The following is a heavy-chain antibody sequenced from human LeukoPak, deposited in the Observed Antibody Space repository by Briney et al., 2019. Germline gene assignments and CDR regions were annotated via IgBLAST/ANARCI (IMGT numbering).Heavy chain of an antibody. V-gene: IGHV3-15*01. CDR1: GFIFRNAW. CDR2: IKSKTDGGTT. Sequence: GGSLRLSCAASGFIFRNAWMSWVRQAPGKGLEWVGRIKSKTDGGTTIYAAPVKGRFTISRDDSKNTLYLQMISLKTEDTAVYYCTTVECGYSYGFDYWGQGTLVTVSS. J-gene: IGHJ4*02. CDR3: TTVECGYSYGFDY. D-gene: IGHD5-18*01.